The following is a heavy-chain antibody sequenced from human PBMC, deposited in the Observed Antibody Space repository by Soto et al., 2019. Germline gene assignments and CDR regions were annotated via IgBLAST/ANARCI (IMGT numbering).Heavy chain of an antibody. CDR2: IRSKANSYAT. D-gene: IGHD3-3*01. J-gene: IGHJ4*02. CDR3: TRLDFWSGYGIDY. V-gene: IGHV3-73*01. CDR1: GFTFSGSA. Sequence: PGGSLRLSCAASGFTFSGSAMHWVRQASGKGLEWVGRIRSKANSYATAYAASVKGRFTISRDDSKNTAYLQMNSLKTEDTAVYYCTRLDFWSGYGIDYWGQGTLVTVSS.